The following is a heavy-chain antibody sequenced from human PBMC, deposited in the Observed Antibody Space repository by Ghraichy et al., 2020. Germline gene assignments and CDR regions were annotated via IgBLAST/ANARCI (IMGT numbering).Heavy chain of an antibody. Sequence: SETLSLTCAVYGGSFSGYYWSWIRQPPGKGLEWIGEINHSGSTNYNPSLKSRVTISVDTSKNQFSLKLSSVTAADTAVYYCARLIEGGSYPDYWGQGTLVTVSS. CDR3: ARLIEGGSYPDY. CDR2: INHSGST. V-gene: IGHV4-34*01. CDR1: GGSFSGYY. D-gene: IGHD1-26*01. J-gene: IGHJ4*02.